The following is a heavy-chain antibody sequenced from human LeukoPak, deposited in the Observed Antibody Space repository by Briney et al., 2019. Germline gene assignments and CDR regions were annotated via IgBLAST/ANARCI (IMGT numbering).Heavy chain of an antibody. J-gene: IGHJ4*02. V-gene: IGHV1-69*06. D-gene: IGHD5-18*01. Sequence: SVKVSCKASGGTFSSYAISWVRQAPGQGLEWMGGIIPIFGTANYAQKFQGRVTITADKSTSTAYMELSSLRSEDTAVYYCASSGLGYSYGGRADYWGQGTLVTVSS. CDR2: IIPIFGTA. CDR3: ASSGLGYSYGGRADY. CDR1: GGTFSSYA.